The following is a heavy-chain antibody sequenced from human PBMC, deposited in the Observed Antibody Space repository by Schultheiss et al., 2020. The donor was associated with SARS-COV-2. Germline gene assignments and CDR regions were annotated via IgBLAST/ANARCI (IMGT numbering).Heavy chain of an antibody. CDR1: GFTFSSDE. V-gene: IGHV3-48*03. J-gene: IGHJ4*02. D-gene: IGHD6-19*01. CDR3: ARFSSGWFLDY. Sequence: GGSLRLSCAASGFTFSSDEMNWVRQAPGKGLEWVSYISSSGSTIYYADSVKGRFTISRDNAKNSLYLQMNSLRAEDTAVYYCARFSSGWFLDYWGQGALVTVSS. CDR2: ISSSGSTI.